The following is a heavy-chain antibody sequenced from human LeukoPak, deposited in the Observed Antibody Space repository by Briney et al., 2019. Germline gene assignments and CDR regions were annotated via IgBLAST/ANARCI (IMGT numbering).Heavy chain of an antibody. CDR3: ARDDYYYDSSGYYY. D-gene: IGHD3-22*01. CDR1: GYTFTSYG. Sequence: RASVKVSCKASGYTFTSYGVSWVRQAPGQGLEWMGWISAYNGNTNYAQKLQGRVTMTTDTSTSTAYMELRSLRSDDTAVYYCARDDYYYDSSGYYYWGQGTLVTVSS. CDR2: ISAYNGNT. J-gene: IGHJ4*02. V-gene: IGHV1-18*01.